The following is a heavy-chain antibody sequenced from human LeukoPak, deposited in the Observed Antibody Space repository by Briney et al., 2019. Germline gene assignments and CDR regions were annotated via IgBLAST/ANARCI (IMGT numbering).Heavy chain of an antibody. V-gene: IGHV1-69*13. J-gene: IGHJ3*02. CDR1: GGIFSSYA. CDR3: AGGGELAAGGGAFDI. CDR2: IIPIFGTA. D-gene: IGHD1-26*01. Sequence: ASVKVSCKASGGIFSSYAISWVRQAPGQGLEWMGGIIPIFGTANYAQKFQGRVTITADESTSTAYMELSSLRSEDTAVYYCAGGGELAAGGGAFDIWGQGTMVTVSS.